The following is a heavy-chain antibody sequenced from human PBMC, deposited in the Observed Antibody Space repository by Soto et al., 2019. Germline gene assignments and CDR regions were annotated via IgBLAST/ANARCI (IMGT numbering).Heavy chain of an antibody. V-gene: IGHV1-45*02. Sequence: QMQLVQSGAEVKKTGSSVKVSCKASGYTFTYRYLHWVRQAPGQALEWMGWITPFNGNTNYAQKFQDRVTITRDRSMSTAYMELSSLRSEDTAMYYCASSSSRVYYYGMDVWGQGTTVTVSS. D-gene: IGHD6-6*01. CDR2: ITPFNGNT. CDR3: ASSSSRVYYYGMDV. CDR1: GYTFTYRY. J-gene: IGHJ6*02.